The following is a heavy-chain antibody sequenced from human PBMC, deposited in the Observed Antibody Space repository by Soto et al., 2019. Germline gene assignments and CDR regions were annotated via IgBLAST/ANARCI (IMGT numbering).Heavy chain of an antibody. CDR1: GFTFSSYA. CDR2: ISGSDDST. CDR3: AKRSSSSTFDY. V-gene: IGHV3-23*01. Sequence: EVQLLESGGGLVKPGKSLRLSCAASGFTFSSYAMSWVRQAPGKGLEWVSVISGSDDSTYYADSVKGRFTISRDNSKNTLYLQMNSLRAEDTAVYYCAKRSSSSTFDYWGQGTLVTVSS. D-gene: IGHD6-6*01. J-gene: IGHJ4*02.